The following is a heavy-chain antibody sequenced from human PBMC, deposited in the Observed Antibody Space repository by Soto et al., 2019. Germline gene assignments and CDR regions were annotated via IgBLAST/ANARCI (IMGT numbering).Heavy chain of an antibody. D-gene: IGHD5-18*01. CDR2: IFSGGST. V-gene: IGHV3-66*01. J-gene: IGHJ4*02. CDR3: ARGVSRYSYRSPAFDS. Sequence: GGSLRLSCAASGFIVSSNYMSWVRQAPGKGLEWVSIIFSGGSTYYADSVKGRFTISRDNSKNTLFLQMNSLRAEDTAVYYCARGVSRYSYRSPAFDSWVQGALVTVSS. CDR1: GFIVSSNY.